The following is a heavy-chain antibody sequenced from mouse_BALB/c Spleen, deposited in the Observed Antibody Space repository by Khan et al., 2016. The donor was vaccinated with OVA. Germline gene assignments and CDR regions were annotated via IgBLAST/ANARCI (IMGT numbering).Heavy chain of an antibody. CDR1: GFTFSDYG. CDR2: ISSLAYSI. V-gene: IGHV5-15*02. J-gene: IGHJ4*01. Sequence: VELVESGGGLVQPGGSRKLSCAASGFTFSDYGLACVRQAPGKGPEWVAFISSLAYSIYYADTVTGRFTFSRENAKNTLYLEMSSLRSKDTAMYYCARSWAMDYWGQGTSVTVSS. CDR3: ARSWAMDY.